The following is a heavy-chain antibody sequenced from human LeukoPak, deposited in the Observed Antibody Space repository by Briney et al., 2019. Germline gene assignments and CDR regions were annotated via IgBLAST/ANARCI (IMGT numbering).Heavy chain of an antibody. CDR3: ARSPGSYSPFDY. D-gene: IGHD1-26*01. Sequence: ASVKVSCKASEYTFTGYYIHWVRQAPEQGLEWMGRISPNSGGTNYAQKFQGRVTMTRDTSISTAYMELSRLRSDDTAVYYCARSPGSYSPFDYWGQGTLVTVSS. CDR1: EYTFTGYY. V-gene: IGHV1-2*06. J-gene: IGHJ4*02. CDR2: ISPNSGGT.